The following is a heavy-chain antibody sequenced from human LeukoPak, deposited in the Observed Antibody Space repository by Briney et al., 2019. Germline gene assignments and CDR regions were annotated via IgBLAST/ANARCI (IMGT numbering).Heavy chain of an antibody. CDR1: GGTFSSYA. CDR2: IIPIFGTA. V-gene: IGHV1-69*01. J-gene: IGHJ4*02. D-gene: IGHD4-23*01. CDR3: ASRAPYGGNGDY. Sequence: SVKVSCKASGGTFSSYAISWVRQAPGQGLEWMGGIIPIFGTANYAQKFQGRVTITADESTSTAYMELSSLRAEDTAVYYCASRAPYGGNGDYWGQGTLVTVSS.